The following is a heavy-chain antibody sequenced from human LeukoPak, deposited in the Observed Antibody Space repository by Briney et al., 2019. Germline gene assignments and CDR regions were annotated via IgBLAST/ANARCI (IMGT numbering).Heavy chain of an antibody. J-gene: IGHJ4*02. Sequence: ASVKVSCKASGYTFTNYGLSWVRQAPGQGLEWMGWINVYNGKTNYAQKFQGRVTMTTDTSTSTACMELRSLRSDDTALYYCARAAYSSGWPVLISYYFDYWGQGTLVTVSS. D-gene: IGHD6-19*01. CDR2: INVYNGKT. CDR3: ARAAYSSGWPVLISYYFDY. CDR1: GYTFTNYG. V-gene: IGHV1-18*04.